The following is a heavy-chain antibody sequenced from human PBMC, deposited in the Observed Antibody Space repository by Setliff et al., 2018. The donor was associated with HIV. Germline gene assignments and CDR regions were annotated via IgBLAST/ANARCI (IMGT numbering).Heavy chain of an antibody. Sequence: GGSLRLSCAASGFTFSSYAMSWVRQAPGKGLEWVSAISGSGGSTYYADSVKGRFTISRDNSKNTLYLQMNSLRAEDTAVFYCARVVAYGYLSHYFDYWGQGTLVTVSS. V-gene: IGHV3-23*01. CDR3: ARVVAYGYLSHYFDY. J-gene: IGHJ4*02. D-gene: IGHD5-18*01. CDR2: ISGSGGST. CDR1: GFTFSSYA.